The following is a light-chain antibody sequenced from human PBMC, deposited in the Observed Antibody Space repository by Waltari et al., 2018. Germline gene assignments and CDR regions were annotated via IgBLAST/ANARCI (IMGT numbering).Light chain of an antibody. Sequence: SYVLTPPPSVSVAPGQTASITCGGNQLRSINVYWYQQRPGQAPMLVIYYDTDRPSGIPERFSGSNSGNTATLIISRVEAGDEADYYCQVWDTSTDQVIFGGGTKLTVL. J-gene: IGLJ2*01. CDR2: YDT. CDR3: QVWDTSTDQVI. CDR1: QLRSIN. V-gene: IGLV3-21*01.